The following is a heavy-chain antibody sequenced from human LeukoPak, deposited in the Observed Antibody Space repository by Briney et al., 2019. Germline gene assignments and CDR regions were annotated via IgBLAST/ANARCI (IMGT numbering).Heavy chain of an antibody. V-gene: IGHV4-39*07. J-gene: IGHJ6*02. Sequence: SETLSLTCTVSGGSISSSSYYWGWIRQPPGKGLEWIGSIYYSGSTNYNPSLKSRVTISVDTSKNQFSLKLSSVTAADTAVYYCARSGSFYYYYGMDVWGQGTTVTVSS. CDR2: IYYSGST. CDR1: GGSISSSSYY. D-gene: IGHD1-26*01. CDR3: ARSGSFYYYYGMDV.